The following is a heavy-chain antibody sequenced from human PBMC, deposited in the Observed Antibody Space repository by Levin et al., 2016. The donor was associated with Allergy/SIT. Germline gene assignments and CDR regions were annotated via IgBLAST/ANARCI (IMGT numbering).Heavy chain of an antibody. V-gene: IGHV1-18*01. J-gene: IGHJ6*02. CDR2: ISVYLGNT. CDR3: ARASRILFNGMDV. Sequence: WVRQAPGQGLEWMGWISVYLGNTRYAPNLQGRVTMTTDTSTNTAYMELRSLRSDDTAIYYCARASRILFNGMDVWGQGTTVTVSS. D-gene: IGHD2-15*01.